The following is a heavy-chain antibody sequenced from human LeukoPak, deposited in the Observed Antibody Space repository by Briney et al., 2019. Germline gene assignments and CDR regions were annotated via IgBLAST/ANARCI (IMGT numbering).Heavy chain of an antibody. D-gene: IGHD6-13*01. V-gene: IGHV3-11*01. CDR3: ATYPGLAAAGSDAFDI. CDR2: ISSSGSTI. CDR1: GFTFSDYY. J-gene: IGHJ3*02. Sequence: GGSLRLSCAASGFTFSDYYMSWIRQAPGKGLEWVSYISSSGSTIYYADSVKGRFTISRDNSKNTLYLQMNSLRAEDTAVYYCATYPGLAAAGSDAFDIWGQGTMVTVSS.